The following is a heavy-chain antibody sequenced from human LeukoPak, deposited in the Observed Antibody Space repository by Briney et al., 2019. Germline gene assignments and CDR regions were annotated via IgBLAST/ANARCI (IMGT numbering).Heavy chain of an antibody. CDR1: GFTFSSYS. V-gene: IGHV3-21*01. CDR3: ARDRYCSSTSCYAGGAFDI. J-gene: IGHJ3*02. D-gene: IGHD2-2*01. Sequence: PGGSLRLSCAASGFTFSSYSMNWVRQAPGKGLEWVSSISSSSSYIYYADSVKGRFTISRDNAKNSLYLQMNSLRAEDTAVYYCARDRYCSSTSCYAGGAFDIWGQGTMVTVSS. CDR2: ISSSSSYI.